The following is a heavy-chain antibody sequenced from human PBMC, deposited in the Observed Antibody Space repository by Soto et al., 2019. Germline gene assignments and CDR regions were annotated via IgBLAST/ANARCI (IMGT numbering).Heavy chain of an antibody. Sequence: QVQLVQSGAEVKKPGSSVKVSCKASGGTFSSYAISWVRQAPGQGLEWMGGIIPIFGTANYAQKFQGRVTITADKATSTAYMELSSLRSEDTAVYYCARGTYYDSSGYQNWYFDLWGRGTLVTVSS. CDR2: IIPIFGTA. J-gene: IGHJ2*01. CDR1: GGTFSSYA. CDR3: ARGTYYDSSGYQNWYFDL. V-gene: IGHV1-69*06. D-gene: IGHD3-22*01.